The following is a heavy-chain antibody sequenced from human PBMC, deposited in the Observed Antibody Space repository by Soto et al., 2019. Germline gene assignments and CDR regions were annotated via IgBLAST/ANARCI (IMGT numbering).Heavy chain of an antibody. CDR3: GRVMIGTSRHTDSDY. D-gene: IGHD2-2*01. CDR2: IDYNGVT. CDR1: GASISSRDYY. J-gene: IGHJ4*02. Sequence: PSETLSLPCSVSGASISSRDYYWGWIRQTPGKGLEWIGNIDYNGVTSYNPSLKSRGTVSKETSKNQFSLKVASVTAADTAIYYCGRVMIGTSRHTDSDYWGQGTQVTVS. V-gene: IGHV4-39*01.